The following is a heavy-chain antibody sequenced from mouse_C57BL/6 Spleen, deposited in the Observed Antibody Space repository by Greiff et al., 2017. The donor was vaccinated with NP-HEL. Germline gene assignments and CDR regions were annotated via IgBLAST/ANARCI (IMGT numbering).Heavy chain of an antibody. CDR3: ARENFLAFAY. Sequence: VQLQQSGAELVRPGTSVKVSCKASGYAFTNYLIEWVKQRPGQGLEWIGVINPGSGGPNYNEKFKGKATLTADKSSSTAYMQLSSLTSEDSAVYVCARENFLAFAYWGQGTLVTVSA. CDR1: GYAFTNYL. V-gene: IGHV1-54*01. CDR2: INPGSGGP. J-gene: IGHJ3*01.